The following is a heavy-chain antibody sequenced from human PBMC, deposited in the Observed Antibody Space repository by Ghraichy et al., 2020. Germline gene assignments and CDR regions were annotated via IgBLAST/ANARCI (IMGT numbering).Heavy chain of an antibody. Sequence: GGSLRLSCAASGFTVSSNYMSWVRQAPGKGLEWVSVIYSGGSTYYADSVKGRFTISRDNSKNTLYLQMNSLRAEDTAVYYCARESPSHYYGSGSFDYWGQGTLVTVSS. J-gene: IGHJ4*02. CDR2: IYSGGST. CDR1: GFTVSSNY. D-gene: IGHD3-10*01. V-gene: IGHV3-53*01. CDR3: ARESPSHYYGSGSFDY.